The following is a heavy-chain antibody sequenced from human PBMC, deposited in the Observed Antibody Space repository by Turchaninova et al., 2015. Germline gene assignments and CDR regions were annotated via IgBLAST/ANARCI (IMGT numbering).Heavy chain of an antibody. CDR1: GFTFSSSR. CDR3: ARSIAAGGTDNLKMDC. V-gene: IGHV3-21*01. Sequence: EVQLVESGGGLVKPGGSLRLSCAAAGFTFSSSRMNWVSAAPGKGRGWVACISRISTDKYHPNSVKGRFTISRDNAKNSLYRQMNSLRAEDTAVYYCARSIAAGGTDNLKMDCWGQGTLVTVSS. J-gene: IGHJ4*02. CDR2: ISRISTDK. D-gene: IGHD6-13*01.